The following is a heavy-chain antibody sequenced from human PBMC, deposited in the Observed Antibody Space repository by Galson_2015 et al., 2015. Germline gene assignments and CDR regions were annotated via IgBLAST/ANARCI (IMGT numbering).Heavy chain of an antibody. V-gene: IGHV3-9*01. CDR2: ISRSSTGI. CDR1: GFTFDEYA. Sequence: FLRLSCACSGFTFDEYAMHWVRKAPGKGLEWVSGISRSSTGIGYAESVKGRFTISRDNSKNTLYLQMNSLRPEDTAVYYCARVGGDIAARTWGYFDYWGQGTLVTVSS. J-gene: IGHJ4*02. D-gene: IGHD6-6*01. CDR3: ARVGGDIAARTWGYFDY.